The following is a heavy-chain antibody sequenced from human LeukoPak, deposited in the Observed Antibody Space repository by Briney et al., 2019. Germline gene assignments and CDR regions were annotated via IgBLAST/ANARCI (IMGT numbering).Heavy chain of an antibody. V-gene: IGHV4-59*01. CDR2: MFHSGDT. J-gene: IGHJ4*02. CDR3: ARHHWALGIYPRFDY. Sequence: PSETLSLTCAVSRHSITDGYWGWIRQPPGGGLEWMAYMFHSGDTKYNPSLRNRVTLSIDTSKNQLSLYLNSVTTADTAIYYCARHHWALGIYPRFDYWGRGTLVTVSS. CDR1: RHSITDGY. D-gene: IGHD3-16*02.